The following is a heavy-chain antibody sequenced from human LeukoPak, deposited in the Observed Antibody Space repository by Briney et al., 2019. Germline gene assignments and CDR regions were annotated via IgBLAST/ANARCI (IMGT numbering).Heavy chain of an antibody. CDR1: GYTFTGYY. Sequence: GASVKVSGKASGYTFTGYYMHWVRQAPGQGLEWMGWINPNSGGTNYAQKFQGRVTMTRDTSISTAYMELSRLRSDDTAVYYCARGAYCGGDCGVDYWGQGTLVTVSS. V-gene: IGHV1-2*02. D-gene: IGHD2-21*02. J-gene: IGHJ4*02. CDR2: INPNSGGT. CDR3: ARGAYCGGDCGVDY.